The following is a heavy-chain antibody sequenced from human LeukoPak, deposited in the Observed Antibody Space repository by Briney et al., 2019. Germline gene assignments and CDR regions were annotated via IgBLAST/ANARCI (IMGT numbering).Heavy chain of an antibody. CDR2: IYYSGST. Sequence: SETLSLTCSVSGVSITSYYWGWIRQPPGKGLEWIGYIYYSGSTNYNPSLKSRVTISVDTSKNQFSLKLSSVTAADTAVYYCARDSYRLGMDVWGQGTTVTVSS. CDR3: ARDSYRLGMDV. CDR1: GVSITSYY. J-gene: IGHJ6*02. V-gene: IGHV4-59*01.